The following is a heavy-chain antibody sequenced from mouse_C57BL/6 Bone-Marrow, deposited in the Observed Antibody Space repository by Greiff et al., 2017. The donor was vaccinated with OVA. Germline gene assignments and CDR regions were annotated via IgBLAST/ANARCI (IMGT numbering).Heavy chain of an antibody. Sequence: EVQLQQSGPGLVKPSQSLSLTCSVTGYSITSGYYWNWIRQFPGNKLEWMGYISYDGSNNYNPSLKNRISITRDTSKNQFFLKLNSVTTEDTATYYCAGSTMVKGWFAYWGQGTLVTVSA. CDR2: ISYDGSN. V-gene: IGHV3-6*01. D-gene: IGHD2-2*01. CDR3: AGSTMVKGWFAY. CDR1: GYSITSGYY. J-gene: IGHJ3*01.